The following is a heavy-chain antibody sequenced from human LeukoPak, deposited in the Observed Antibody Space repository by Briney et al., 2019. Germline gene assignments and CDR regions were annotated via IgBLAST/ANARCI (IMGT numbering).Heavy chain of an antibody. CDR1: GLSFSSYG. J-gene: IGHJ4*02. V-gene: IGHV3-30*02. CDR3: AKGTHQLVDY. CDR2: IRYDGSNK. Sequence: PGGSLRLSCAASGLSFSSYGMHWVRQAPGKGLEWVAFIRYDGSNKYYADSVKGRFTISRDNSKSTLYVQMNSLRAEDTAVYYCAKGTHQLVDYWGQGTLVTVSS. D-gene: IGHD6-13*01.